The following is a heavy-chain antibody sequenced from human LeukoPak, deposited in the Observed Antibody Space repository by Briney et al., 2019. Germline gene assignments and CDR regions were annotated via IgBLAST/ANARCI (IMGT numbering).Heavy chain of an antibody. Sequence: SSETLSLTCTVSGYSISSGYYWGWIRQPPGKGLEWIGSIYHSGSTYYNPSLKSRVTISVDTSKNQFSLKLSSVTAADTAVYYCARVLLSNYDFWSGYSNWSDPWGQGTLVTVSS. CDR3: ARVLLSNYDFWSGYSNWSDP. D-gene: IGHD3-3*01. CDR2: IYHSGST. CDR1: GYSISSGYY. V-gene: IGHV4-38-2*02. J-gene: IGHJ5*02.